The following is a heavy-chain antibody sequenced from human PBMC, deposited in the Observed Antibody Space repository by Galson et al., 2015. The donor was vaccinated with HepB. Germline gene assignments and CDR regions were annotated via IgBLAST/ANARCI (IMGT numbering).Heavy chain of an antibody. Sequence: SLRLSCAASGFTFSSYSMNWVRQAPGKGLEWVSSISSSSSYIYYADSVKGRFTISRDNAKNSLYLQMNSLRAEDTAVYYCARDLKSSGSPAMDVWGQGTTVTVSS. CDR2: ISSSSSYI. V-gene: IGHV3-21*01. CDR3: ARDLKSSGSPAMDV. CDR1: GFTFSSYS. D-gene: IGHD3-10*01. J-gene: IGHJ6*02.